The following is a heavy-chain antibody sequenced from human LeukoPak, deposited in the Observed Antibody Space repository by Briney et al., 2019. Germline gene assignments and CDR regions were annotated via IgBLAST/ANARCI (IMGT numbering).Heavy chain of an antibody. CDR2: ISGSGGTT. CDR3: AKGGPPQYGSSWLEYYFDY. J-gene: IGHJ4*02. V-gene: IGHV3-23*01. Sequence: GGSLRLSCAASGFTFSSYAMNWVRQAPGKGLEWVSNISGSGGTTYYADSVKGRFTISRDNSKNTLYLQMNSLRAEDTAVYYCAKGGPPQYGSSWLEYYFDYWGQGTLVTVSS. D-gene: IGHD6-13*01. CDR1: GFTFSSYA.